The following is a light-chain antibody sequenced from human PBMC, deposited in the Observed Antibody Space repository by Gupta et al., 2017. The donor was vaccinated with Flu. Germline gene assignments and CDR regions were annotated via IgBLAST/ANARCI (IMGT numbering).Light chain of an antibody. V-gene: IGLV1-47*01. Sequence: SLLTQPPQASGTPGQRVTIPSSASTSILGTFDVFWYLQVPGEAPRLPSKKNDQRPSGVPARFSGFKSGTSASLAVSGLRPEDEGDYYCVVWDDSLKGRVFGGGTRLTV. CDR1: TSILGTFD. CDR2: KND. CDR3: VVWDDSLKGRV. J-gene: IGLJ3*02.